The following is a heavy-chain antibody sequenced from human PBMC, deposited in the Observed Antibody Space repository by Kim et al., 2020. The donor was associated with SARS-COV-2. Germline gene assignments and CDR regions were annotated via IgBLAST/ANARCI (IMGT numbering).Heavy chain of an antibody. V-gene: IGHV1-2*02. CDR3: ATDHCTSSSCYENHYYGMDV. Sequence: ASVKVSCKTSGNTFTGYYMHWVRQAPGQGLEWMGWINPNSGGTEYAQKFQGRVTMTRDTSISTAYMELSRLRSDDTAVYYCATDHCTSSSCYENHYYGMDVWGKGTTVTVSS. J-gene: IGHJ6*04. D-gene: IGHD2-2*01. CDR2: INPNSGGT. CDR1: GNTFTGYY.